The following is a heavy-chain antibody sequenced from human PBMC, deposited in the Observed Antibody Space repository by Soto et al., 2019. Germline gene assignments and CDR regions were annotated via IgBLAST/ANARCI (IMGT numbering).Heavy chain of an antibody. CDR2: IHKDSDTI. D-gene: IGHD1-26*01. J-gene: IGHJ4*02. CDR1: GFTFSYYD. CDR3: ARDAMGGSFDY. Sequence: EVQLVESGGGLVQPGGSLTLSCAASGFTFSYYDMNWVRQAPGKGLEWISYIHKDSDTIFYADSVRGRFTISRDDSKNSVYLHMSSLRAEDTAVYFCARDAMGGSFDYWGQGALVTVSS. V-gene: IGHV3-48*01.